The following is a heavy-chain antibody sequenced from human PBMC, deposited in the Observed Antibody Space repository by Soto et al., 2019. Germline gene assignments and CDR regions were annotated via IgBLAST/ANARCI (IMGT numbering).Heavy chain of an antibody. D-gene: IGHD3-16*02. Sequence: GGSLRLSCAASGFTFSSYAMHWVRQAPGKGLEWVAVISYDGSNKYYADSVKGRFTISRDNSKNTLYLQMNSLRAEDTAVYYCARQIQGSARLSAFGYWGQCTLVTVSS. V-gene: IGHV3-30-3*01. J-gene: IGHJ4*02. CDR3: ARQIQGSARLSAFGY. CDR2: ISYDGSNK. CDR1: GFTFSSYA.